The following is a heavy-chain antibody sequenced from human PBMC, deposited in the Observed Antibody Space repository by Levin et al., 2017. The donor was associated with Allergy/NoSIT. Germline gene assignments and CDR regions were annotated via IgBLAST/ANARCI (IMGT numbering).Heavy chain of an antibody. Sequence: GGSLRLSCAASGFTFSSYGMHWVRQAPGKGLEWVAVISYDGSNKYYADSVKGRFTISSDNSKNTLYLQMNSLRAEDTAVYYCAKDLGLISSSTSCPDYWGQGTLVTVSS. J-gene: IGHJ4*02. D-gene: IGHD2-2*01. V-gene: IGHV3-30*18. CDR3: AKDLGLISSSTSCPDY. CDR1: GFTFSSYG. CDR2: ISYDGSNK.